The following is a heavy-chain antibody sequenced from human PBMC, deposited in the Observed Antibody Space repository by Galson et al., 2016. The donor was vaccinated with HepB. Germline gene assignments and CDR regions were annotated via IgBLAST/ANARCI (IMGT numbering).Heavy chain of an antibody. CDR1: GFTFDNHW. D-gene: IGHD1-26*01. V-gene: IGHV3-74*01. CDR3: ARGGSRPIDY. CDR2: ISPDGGTT. Sequence: SLRLSCAASGFTFDNHWMHWVRQAPGKGLVWVSRISPDGGTTSYADSVKGRFTISRDNAKNTLYLQMNSLRAEDTAVYYCARGGSRPIDYWGQGTLVTVSS. J-gene: IGHJ4*02.